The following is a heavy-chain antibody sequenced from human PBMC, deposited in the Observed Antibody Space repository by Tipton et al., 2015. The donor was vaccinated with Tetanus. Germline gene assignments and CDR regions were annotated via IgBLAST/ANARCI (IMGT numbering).Heavy chain of an antibody. D-gene: IGHD3-9*01. CDR3: ARHAGAGATIWGTDY. CDR2: ISSSGRT. CDR1: GASISSYY. J-gene: IGHJ4*02. V-gene: IGHV4-59*08. Sequence: TLSLTCTVSGASISSYYWSWIRQPPGKGLEWIAYISSSGRTNYNPSLKSRVTISIDASKDQFSLELTSVTAADTAVYYCARHAGAGATIWGTDYWGQGTLVTVSS.